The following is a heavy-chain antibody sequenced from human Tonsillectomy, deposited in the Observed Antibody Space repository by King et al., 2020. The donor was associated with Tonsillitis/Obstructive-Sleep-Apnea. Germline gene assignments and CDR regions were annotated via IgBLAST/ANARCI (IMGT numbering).Heavy chain of an antibody. J-gene: IGHJ5*02. CDR3: ARTDIVVVVAATPIGWFDP. D-gene: IGHD2-15*01. CDR2: IIPIFGTA. V-gene: IGHV1-69*12. Sequence: QLVQSGAEVKKPGSSVKVSCKASGGTFSSYAISWVRQAPGQGLEWMGGIIPIFGTANYAQKFQGRVTITADESTSTAYMELSRLRSEDTAVYYCARTDIVVVVAATPIGWFDPWGQGTLVTVSS. CDR1: GGTFSSYA.